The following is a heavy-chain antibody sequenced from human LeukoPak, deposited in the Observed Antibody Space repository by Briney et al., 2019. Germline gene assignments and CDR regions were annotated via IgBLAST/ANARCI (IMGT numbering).Heavy chain of an antibody. Sequence: PGGSLRLSCAASGLTFSSYGMHWVRQAPGKGLEWVAVIWYDGSNKYYADSVKGRFTISRDNSKNTLYLQMNSLRAEDTAVYYCARDRDCSGGSCYHTYGMDVWGQGTTVTVSS. CDR2: IWYDGSNK. D-gene: IGHD2-15*01. CDR1: GLTFSSYG. CDR3: ARDRDCSGGSCYHTYGMDV. V-gene: IGHV3-33*01. J-gene: IGHJ6*02.